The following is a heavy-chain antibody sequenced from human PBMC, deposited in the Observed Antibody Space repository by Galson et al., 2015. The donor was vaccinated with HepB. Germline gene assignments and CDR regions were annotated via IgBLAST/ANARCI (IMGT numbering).Heavy chain of an antibody. CDR2: IIPIFGTA. Sequence: SVKVSCKASGGTFSSYAISWVRQAPGQGLEWMGGIIPIFGTANYAQKFQGRVTITADKSTSTAYMELSSLRSEDTAVYYCAREQLEHQAFDYWGQGTLVTVSS. J-gene: IGHJ4*02. CDR1: GGTFSSYA. D-gene: IGHD1-1*01. V-gene: IGHV1-69*06. CDR3: AREQLEHQAFDY.